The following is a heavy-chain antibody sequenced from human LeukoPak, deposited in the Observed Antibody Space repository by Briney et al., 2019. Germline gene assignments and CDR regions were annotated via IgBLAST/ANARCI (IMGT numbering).Heavy chain of an antibody. CDR1: GYTFTGYY. J-gene: IGHJ5*02. CDR2: INPNSGGT. V-gene: IGHV1-2*02. Sequence: ASVTVSCKASGYTFTGYYMHWVRQAPGQGLEWMGWINPNSGGTNYAQKFQGRVTMTRDTSISTAYMELSRLRSDDTAVYYCARDLFPYIAAAGRNWFDPWGQGTLVTVSS. CDR3: ARDLFPYIAAAGRNWFDP. D-gene: IGHD6-13*01.